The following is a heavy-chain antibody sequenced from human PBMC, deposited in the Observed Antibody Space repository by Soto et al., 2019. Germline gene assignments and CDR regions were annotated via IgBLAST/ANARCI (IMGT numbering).Heavy chain of an antibody. J-gene: IGHJ6*02. CDR3: AHSPAHVLGPQVDV. D-gene: IGHD3-10*02. CDR2: IYWDDDK. CDR1: GFSLSTSGVG. Sequence: QITLKESGPTLVKPTQTLTLTCTFSGFSLSTSGVGVGWIRQPPGKALEWLALIYWDDDKRYSPALKSRFTITQDTSKYQVVHTMTNIEPVDTATYYCAHSPAHVLGPQVDVWGQGTTVTVSS. V-gene: IGHV2-5*02.